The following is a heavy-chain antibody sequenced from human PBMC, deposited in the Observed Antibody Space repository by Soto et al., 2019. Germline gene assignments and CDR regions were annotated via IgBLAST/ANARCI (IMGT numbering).Heavy chain of an antibody. Sequence: QVQLQQWGAGLLKPSETLSLTCAVYGGSFSGYYWSWIRQPPGKGLEWIGEINHSGSTNYNPSLKSRVTISVDTSKNQFSLKLSSVTAADTAVYYCARARFYYCSGRWFDPWGQGTLVTVSS. V-gene: IGHV4-34*01. J-gene: IGHJ5*02. CDR2: INHSGST. D-gene: IGHD3-10*01. CDR3: ARARFYYCSGRWFDP. CDR1: GGSFSGYY.